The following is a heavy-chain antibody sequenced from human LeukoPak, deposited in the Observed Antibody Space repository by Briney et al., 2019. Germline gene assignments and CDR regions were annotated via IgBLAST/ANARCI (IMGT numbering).Heavy chain of an antibody. D-gene: IGHD2-2*01. CDR3: ARDHCSSTSCYEFEAEGWFDP. Sequence: QAPGQGLEWMGGIIPIFGTSNYAQKFQGRVPITADESTTPAYMELSSLRSEDTAVYYCARDHCSSTSCYEFEAEGWFDPWGQGTLVTVSS. CDR2: IIPIFGTS. J-gene: IGHJ5*02. V-gene: IGHV1-69*01.